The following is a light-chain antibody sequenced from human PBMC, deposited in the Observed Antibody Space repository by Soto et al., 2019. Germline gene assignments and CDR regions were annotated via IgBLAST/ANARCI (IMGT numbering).Light chain of an antibody. CDR1: QSVSSY. CDR2: DAS. CDR3: QQRSNWPLT. Sequence: TVLTQSPATLSLSRVERAALSSRASQSVSSYLAWYQQKPGQAPRLLIYDASNRATGIPARFSGSGSGTDFTLTISSLEPADFAVYYCQQRSNWPLTFGGGTKVDI. J-gene: IGKJ4*01. V-gene: IGKV3-11*01.